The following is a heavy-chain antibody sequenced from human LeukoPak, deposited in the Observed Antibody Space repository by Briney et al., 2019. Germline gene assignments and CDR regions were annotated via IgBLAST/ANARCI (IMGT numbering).Heavy chain of an antibody. CDR3: AREDSSVWNANY. V-gene: IGHV3-33*01. D-gene: IGHD6-19*01. CDR1: GFTFSGHG. CDR2: IWYDGSKR. J-gene: IGHJ4*02. Sequence: EWSLRLSCVASGFTFSGHGMHWVRQAPGKALEWVALIWYDGSKRYYADSVKGRFTISRDDSKNTLYLQMNNLGAEDTAAYYCAREDSSVWNANYWGLGTLVTVSS.